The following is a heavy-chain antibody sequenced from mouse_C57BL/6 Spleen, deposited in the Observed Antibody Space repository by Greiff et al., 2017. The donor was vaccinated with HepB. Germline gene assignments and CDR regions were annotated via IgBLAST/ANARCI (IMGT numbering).Heavy chain of an antibody. D-gene: IGHD4-1*02. J-gene: IGHJ2*01. Sequence: EVQVVESGGGLVKPGGSLKLSCAASGFTFSDYGMHWVRQAPEKGLEWVAYISSGSSTIYYADTVKGRFTISRDNAKNTLFLQMTSLRSEDTALYYCATTGTKSYFDYWGQGTTLTVAS. CDR3: ATTGTKSYFDY. CDR1: GFTFSDYG. CDR2: ISSGSSTI. V-gene: IGHV5-17*01.